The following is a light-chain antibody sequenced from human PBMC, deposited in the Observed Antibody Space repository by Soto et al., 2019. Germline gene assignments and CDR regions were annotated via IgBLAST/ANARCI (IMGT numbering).Light chain of an antibody. CDR3: QQYYSTPLT. Sequence: DIVMTQSPDSLAVSLGERATINCKSSQSVLYSSNNKNYLAWYQQKPGQPPKLLLYWASTRESGVPDRFSGSGSGTDFTLTISSLQAEDVAVYYCQQYYSTPLTFGGGTNVEIK. J-gene: IGKJ4*01. CDR1: QSVLYSSNNKNY. CDR2: WAS. V-gene: IGKV4-1*01.